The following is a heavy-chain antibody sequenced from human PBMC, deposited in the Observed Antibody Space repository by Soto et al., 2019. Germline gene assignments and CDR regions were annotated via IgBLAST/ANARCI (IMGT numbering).Heavy chain of an antibody. D-gene: IGHD2-2*01. CDR1: GGSFSGYY. CDR3: ARGQYIVVVPAAMVISTYYYYYMDV. V-gene: IGHV4-34*01. J-gene: IGHJ6*03. Sequence: SETLSLTCAVYGGSFSGYYWSWIRQPPGKGLEWIGEINHSGSTNYNPSLKSRVTISVDTSKNQFSLKLSSVTAADTAVYYCARGQYIVVVPAAMVISTYYYYYMDVWGKGTTVTVSS. CDR2: INHSGST.